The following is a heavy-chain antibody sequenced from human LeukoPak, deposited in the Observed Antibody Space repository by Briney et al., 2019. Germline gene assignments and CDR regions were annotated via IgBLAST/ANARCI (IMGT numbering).Heavy chain of an antibody. D-gene: IGHD6-19*01. CDR3: ARIGYSSSCLDY. Sequence: GGSLRLSCAASGFTFSNYWMSWVRQAPGKGLEWVANIKQDGSVKYYVDSVRGRFTISRDDAKNSVYLQMNSLRAEDTAVYYCARIGYSSSCLDYWGQGTLVTVSS. V-gene: IGHV3-7*01. CDR2: IKQDGSVK. CDR1: GFTFSNYW. J-gene: IGHJ4*02.